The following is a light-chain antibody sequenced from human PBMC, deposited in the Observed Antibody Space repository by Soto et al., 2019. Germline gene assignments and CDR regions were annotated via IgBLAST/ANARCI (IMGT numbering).Light chain of an antibody. Sequence: EIVLTQSPDTLSLSPGERSTLSFMSSQTVSSNYLAWCQQRPGQAPRLLIYGTSSRATGIPERFSGSGSGTDFTLSISRLEPEDFAVYFCQHYGSSSWTFGRGTKVDIK. CDR2: GTS. V-gene: IGKV3-20*01. CDR3: QHYGSSSWT. CDR1: QTVSSNY. J-gene: IGKJ1*01.